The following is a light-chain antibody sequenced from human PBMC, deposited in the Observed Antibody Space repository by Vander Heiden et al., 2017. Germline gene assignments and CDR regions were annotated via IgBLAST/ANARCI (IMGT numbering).Light chain of an antibody. CDR3: QQYAGIPWT. CDR1: QSVRSPC. V-gene: IGKV3-20*01. J-gene: IGKJ1*01. Sequence: EIVLTQSPGTLSLSPGEMATLSCRASQSVRSPCLASYQQKPGQAPNLLMHDISSRATGTPDRFSGSGSGTDFTLTISGLEPEDSAVYYCQQYAGIPWTFGQGTKVELK. CDR2: DIS.